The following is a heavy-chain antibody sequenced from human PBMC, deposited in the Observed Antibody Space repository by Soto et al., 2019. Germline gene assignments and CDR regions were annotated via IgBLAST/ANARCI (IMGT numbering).Heavy chain of an antibody. CDR1: GYTFTSSG. Sequence: QVQLVQSGAEVRKPGASVKVSCKASGYTFTSSGISWLRQAPGQGLEWMGWISTYNGDTNDAPKFQDRVTMTIDRSTSTAYMELRILRSDDAAVYYCARAGAAPYYYYGMDVWGQGTRVTVSS. V-gene: IGHV1-18*01. J-gene: IGHJ6*02. D-gene: IGHD2-15*01. CDR3: ARAGAAPYYYYGMDV. CDR2: ISTYNGDT.